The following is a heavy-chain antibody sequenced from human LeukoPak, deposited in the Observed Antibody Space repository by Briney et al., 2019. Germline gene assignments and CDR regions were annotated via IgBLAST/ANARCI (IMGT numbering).Heavy chain of an antibody. Sequence: SGGSLRLSCAASGFTFSGYSTNWVRQAPGKGLEWVSYIRSSGSPIYYADSVKGRFTISRDNAKNSVYLQMNSLRDEDTAVYYCVRDPDALDYWGQGTLVTVSS. V-gene: IGHV3-48*02. CDR1: GFTFSGYS. J-gene: IGHJ4*02. CDR3: VRDPDALDY. CDR2: IRSSGSPI.